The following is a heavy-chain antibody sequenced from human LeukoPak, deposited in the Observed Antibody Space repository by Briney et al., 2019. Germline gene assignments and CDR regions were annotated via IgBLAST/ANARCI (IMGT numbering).Heavy chain of an antibody. J-gene: IGHJ6*02. D-gene: IGHD5-18*01. CDR2: IYYSGSA. CDR3: ARSLLSWTPSVFPAMVDGMDV. V-gene: IGHV4-59*01. CDR1: GGSISSYY. Sequence: SETLSLTCTVSGGSISSYYWSWIRQPPGKGLEWIGYIYYSGSANYNPSLKSRVTISVDTSKNQFSLKLSSVTAADTAVYYCARSLLSWTPSVFPAMVDGMDVWGQGITVTVSS.